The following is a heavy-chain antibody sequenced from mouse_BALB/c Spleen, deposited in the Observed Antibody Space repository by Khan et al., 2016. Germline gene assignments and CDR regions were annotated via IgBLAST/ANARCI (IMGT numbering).Heavy chain of an antibody. D-gene: IGHD2-4*01. CDR1: GYTFTNYW. Sequence: QVQLQQSGADLARPGASVKLSCKASGYTFTNYWMQWVQQRPGQGLEWIGAIYPGDGDTRYTQKFKGKATLTADNSSTTAYMQLSSLASEDSAVYYCARSKIRGYFDYWGQGTTLTVSS. J-gene: IGHJ2*01. CDR3: ARSKIRGYFDY. V-gene: IGHV1-87*01. CDR2: IYPGDGDT.